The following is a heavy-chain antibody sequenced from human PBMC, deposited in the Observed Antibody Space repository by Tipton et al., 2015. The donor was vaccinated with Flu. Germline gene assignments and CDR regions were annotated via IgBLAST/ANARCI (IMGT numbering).Heavy chain of an antibody. Sequence: TLSLTCTVSGDSISSGSYYWSWIRQPAGKGLEWIGRIYTHVNTNYNPSLKSRVTIAVDTSKNHFSLKLSSVTVADTAVYFCARAPIGTYGLGSYYNIWGQGTLVTVSS. J-gene: IGHJ4*02. D-gene: IGHD3-10*01. V-gene: IGHV4-61*02. CDR3: ARAPIGTYGLGSYYNI. CDR1: GDSISSGSYY. CDR2: IYTHVNT.